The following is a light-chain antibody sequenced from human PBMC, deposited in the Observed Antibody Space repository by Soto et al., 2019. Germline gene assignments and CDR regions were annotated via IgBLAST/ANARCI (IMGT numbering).Light chain of an antibody. J-gene: IGKJ5*01. V-gene: IGKV1-27*01. CDR1: QDISVY. Sequence: DIQMTQSPSSLSASVGDRVTITCRASQDISVYLAWYQQKPGKVPKLLIYSASTLQSGVPSRFSGSGSGTDFTRTISSLQPEYVATYYCQKFNTAPLTFGQGTRLEIK. CDR3: QKFNTAPLT. CDR2: SAS.